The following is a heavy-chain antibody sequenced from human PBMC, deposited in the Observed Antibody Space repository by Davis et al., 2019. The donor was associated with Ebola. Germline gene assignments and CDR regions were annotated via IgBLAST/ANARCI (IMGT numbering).Heavy chain of an antibody. CDR1: GDSISSSNW. CDR3: AREAGGDLFYYYYGMDV. CDR2: ISQSGST. V-gene: IGHV4-4*02. Sequence: SETLSLTCAVSGDSISSSNWWSWVRQPPGKGLEWIGEISQSGSTNYNPSLKSRVTISVDTSKNQFSLKLSSVTAADTAVYYCAREAGGDLFYYYYGMDVWGQGTTVTVSS. D-gene: IGHD2-21*02. J-gene: IGHJ6*02.